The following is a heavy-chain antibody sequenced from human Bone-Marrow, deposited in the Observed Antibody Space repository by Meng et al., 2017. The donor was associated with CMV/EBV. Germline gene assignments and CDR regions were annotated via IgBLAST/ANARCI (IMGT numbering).Heavy chain of an antibody. CDR1: GYTFTGYY. CDR3: ASLVRDCGGDCYSSWYFDL. Sequence: ASVKVSCKASGYTFTGYYMHWVRQAPGQGLEWMGWINPNSGGTNYAQKFQGRVTMTRDTSISTAYMELSRLRSDDTAVYYCASLVRDCGGDCYSSWYFDLWGRGNLVTVSS. D-gene: IGHD2-21*01. CDR2: INPNSGGT. V-gene: IGHV1-2*02. J-gene: IGHJ2*01.